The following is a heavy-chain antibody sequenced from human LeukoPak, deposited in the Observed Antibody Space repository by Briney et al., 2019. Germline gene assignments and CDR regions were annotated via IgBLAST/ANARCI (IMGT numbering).Heavy chain of an antibody. Sequence: SETLSLTCAVYGGSYSGYYWSWIRQPPRKGLEWIGEISHSGSTNYNPSLKSRVTISVDTSKNQFSLKLSSVTAADTAVYYCAIAVATNWFDPWGQGTLVTVSS. CDR3: AIAVATNWFDP. D-gene: IGHD6-19*01. CDR1: GGSYSGYY. J-gene: IGHJ5*02. V-gene: IGHV4-34*01. CDR2: ISHSGST.